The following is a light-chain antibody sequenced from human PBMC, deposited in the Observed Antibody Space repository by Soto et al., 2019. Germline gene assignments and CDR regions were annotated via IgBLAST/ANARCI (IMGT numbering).Light chain of an antibody. CDR1: ESDSNSY. Sequence: SPGHLTLSPGARATLSCRASESDSNSYLAWYQQQPGQAPRLLIYGAATRATGIPARFSGSRSGTEFTLTISSCQSEDYAVYYCQQYSNRPPWTFGQGTKVDIK. V-gene: IGKV3-15*01. CDR3: QQYSNRPPWT. J-gene: IGKJ1*01. CDR2: GAA.